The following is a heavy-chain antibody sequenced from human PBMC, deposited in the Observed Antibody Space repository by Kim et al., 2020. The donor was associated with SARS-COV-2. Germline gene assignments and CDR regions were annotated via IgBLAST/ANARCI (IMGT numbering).Heavy chain of an antibody. Sequence: SETLSLTCTVSGGSISRNSVHWGWIRQPPGKGLEWIGSIFYSGTTYYNPSLKSRVTISVDTSKNQFSLDLTSVSAADTAIYYCARQYSGSHDYWGQRTLVTVAS. CDR1: GGSISRNSVH. CDR3: ARQYSGSHDY. V-gene: IGHV4-39*01. D-gene: IGHD1-26*01. CDR2: IFYSGTT. J-gene: IGHJ4*02.